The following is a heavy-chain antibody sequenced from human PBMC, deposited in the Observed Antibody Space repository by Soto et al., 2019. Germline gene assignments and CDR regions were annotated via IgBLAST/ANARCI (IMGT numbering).Heavy chain of an antibody. J-gene: IGHJ4*02. Sequence: SESLNRTYTVSGDSVTNYFWCWMRQPPGKGLEWIGHIYHGGRTNYSPSLRSRVTMSLDSSKNQFSLNLSSVTAADTAVYFCARDPGYCTNGVCPIFDFWGQG. CDR2: IYHGGRT. CDR3: ARDPGYCTNGVCPIFDF. V-gene: IGHV4-59*02. D-gene: IGHD2-8*01. CDR1: GDSVTNYF.